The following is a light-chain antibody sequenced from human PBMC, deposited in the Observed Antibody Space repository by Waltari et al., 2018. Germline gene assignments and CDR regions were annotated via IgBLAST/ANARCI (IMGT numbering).Light chain of an antibody. J-gene: IGLJ3*02. CDR2: EVT. CDR1: SSAIGGYNY. Sequence: QSALTQPPSASGSPGQSVTISCTGTSSAIGGYNYVPWYQQHPGQAPNLLIHEVTKRPSGVPDRFSASKSGNMASLTVSGLQAEDEADYYCSSFAGSTNWVFGGGTKLTVL. V-gene: IGLV2-8*01. CDR3: SSFAGSTNWV.